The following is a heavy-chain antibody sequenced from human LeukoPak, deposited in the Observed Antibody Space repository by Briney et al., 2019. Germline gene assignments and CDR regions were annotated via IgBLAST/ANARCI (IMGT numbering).Heavy chain of an antibody. CDR3: ATDSSSWYFFSW. V-gene: IGHV1-69*04. J-gene: IGHJ4*02. D-gene: IGHD6-13*01. Sequence: SVKVPCKASGGTFSSYAISWVRQAPGQGLEWMGRIIPILGIANYAQKFQGRVTITADKSTSTAYMELSSLRSEDTAVYYCATDSSSWYFFSWWGQGTLVTVSS. CDR2: IIPILGIA. CDR1: GGTFSSYA.